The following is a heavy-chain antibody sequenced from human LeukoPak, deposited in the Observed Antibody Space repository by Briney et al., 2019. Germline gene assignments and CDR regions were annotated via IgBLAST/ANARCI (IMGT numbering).Heavy chain of an antibody. CDR2: ISDSGGST. D-gene: IGHD6-13*01. Sequence: GGSLRLSCAASGFTFTSYAMSWVRQAPGEGLEWVSGISDSGGSTYYADSVKGRFTISRDNSKNTLYLQMNSLRAEDTAVYYCAKGIATTGPYYYVMDVWGQGTTVTVSS. V-gene: IGHV3-23*01. CDR1: GFTFTSYA. J-gene: IGHJ6*02. CDR3: AKGIATTGPYYYVMDV.